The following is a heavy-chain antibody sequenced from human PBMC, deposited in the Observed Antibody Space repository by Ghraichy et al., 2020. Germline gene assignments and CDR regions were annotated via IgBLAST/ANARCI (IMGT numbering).Heavy chain of an antibody. Sequence: ESLNISCTVSGGSISSSSYYWGWIRQPPGKGLEWIGSIYYSGSTYYNPSLKSRVTISVDTSKNQFSLKLSSVTAADTAVYYCARLSPIVVVSYYFDYWGQGTLVTVSS. CDR1: GGSISSSSYY. V-gene: IGHV4-39*01. D-gene: IGHD2-2*01. J-gene: IGHJ4*02. CDR2: IYYSGST. CDR3: ARLSPIVVVSYYFDY.